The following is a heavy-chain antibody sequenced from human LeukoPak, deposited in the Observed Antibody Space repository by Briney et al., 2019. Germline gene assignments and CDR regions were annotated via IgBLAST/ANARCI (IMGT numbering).Heavy chain of an antibody. CDR2: INDVSADI. D-gene: IGHD2-2*01. Sequence: PGGSLRLSCAASEFTFSLYAMNWVCQAPGKGLEWVSYINDVSADIHYADSVKGRFTISRDNARNTLYLQMNSLRAEDTAVYYCARDTYQPGRIDSWGQGTLVIVSS. J-gene: IGHJ4*02. CDR3: ARDTYQPGRIDS. CDR1: EFTFSLYA. V-gene: IGHV3-21*05.